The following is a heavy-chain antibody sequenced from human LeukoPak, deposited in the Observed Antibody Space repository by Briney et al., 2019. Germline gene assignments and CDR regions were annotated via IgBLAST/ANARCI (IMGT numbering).Heavy chain of an antibody. CDR3: VKKGPFTMIEGFDY. Sequence: GGSLRLSCSASGFTFSDSAMHWVRQAPGKGLEYVSAISSNGGDTFYADSVKGRFTISRDNSKNTLYPQMSSLRAEDTAVYYCVKKGPFTMIEGFDYWGQGTLVTVSS. D-gene: IGHD3-22*01. V-gene: IGHV3-64D*06. J-gene: IGHJ4*02. CDR1: GFTFSDSA. CDR2: ISSNGGDT.